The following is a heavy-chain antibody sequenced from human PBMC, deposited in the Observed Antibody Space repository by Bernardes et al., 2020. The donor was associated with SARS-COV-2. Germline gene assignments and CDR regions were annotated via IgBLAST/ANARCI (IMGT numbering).Heavy chain of an antibody. V-gene: IGHV3-30*18. CDR1: GFTFSSYG. J-gene: IGHJ4*02. CDR2: ISYDGSNK. CDR3: AKDFFLGGYSCDY. Sequence: GGSLRLSCAASGFTFSSYGMHWVRQVPGKGLEWVSVISYDGSNKYYADSVKGRFTISRDNSKNTLNLQMNSLRTEDTAVYYCAKDFFLGGYSCDYWGQGALVTVSS. D-gene: IGHD5-18*01.